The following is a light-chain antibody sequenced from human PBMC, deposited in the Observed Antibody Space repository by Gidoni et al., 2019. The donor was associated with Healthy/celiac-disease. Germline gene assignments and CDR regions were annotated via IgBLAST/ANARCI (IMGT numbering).Light chain of an antibody. CDR3: KQYGRSPLT. CDR2: GAS. Sequence: EFPLTQSPGTLSLSPVESATLSCRVSQSVGSSYLAWYQQKPGQAPRLLIYGASSRATGIPDRFSGSGSGTDFTLNISRLEPEDVAVYYCKQYGRSPLTFGPGTKVDIK. J-gene: IGKJ3*01. CDR1: QSVGSSY. V-gene: IGKV3-20*01.